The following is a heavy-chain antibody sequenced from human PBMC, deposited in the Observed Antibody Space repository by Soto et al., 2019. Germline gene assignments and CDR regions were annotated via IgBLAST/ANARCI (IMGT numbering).Heavy chain of an antibody. CDR1: GGSISSSNW. Sequence: SETLSLTCAVSGGSISSSNWWSWVRQPPGKGLEWIGEIYHSGGTSYNPFLKSRVTMSVDKSKNQFSLKLNSVAAADTAVYYCARRRYFDFWSGYLLPANWFDPWGQGTLVTVSS. CDR3: ARRRYFDFWSGYLLPANWFDP. V-gene: IGHV4-4*02. CDR2: IYHSGGT. D-gene: IGHD3-3*01. J-gene: IGHJ5*02.